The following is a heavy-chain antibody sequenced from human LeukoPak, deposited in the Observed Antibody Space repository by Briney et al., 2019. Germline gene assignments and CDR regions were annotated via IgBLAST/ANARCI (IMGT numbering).Heavy chain of an antibody. CDR3: AKSILPFTTSRSFDY. J-gene: IGHJ4*02. V-gene: IGHV3-23*01. CDR2: ISGSGGST. Sequence: GGSLRLSCAASGFTFSSYAMSWVRQAPGKGLEWVSAISGSGGSTYYADSVKGRFTISRDNSKNTLYLQMNSLRAEDTAVYYCAKSILPFTTSRSFDYWGQGTLVTVSS. D-gene: IGHD2-2*01. CDR1: GFTFSSYA.